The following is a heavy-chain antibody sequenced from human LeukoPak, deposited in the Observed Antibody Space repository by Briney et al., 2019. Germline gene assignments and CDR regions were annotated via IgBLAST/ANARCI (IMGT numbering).Heavy chain of an antibody. Sequence: GASVKVSCKASGGTFSSYAISWVRQAPGQGLKWVGGIIPIFGTANYAQKFQGRVTITTDESTSTAYMELSSLRSEDTAMYYCARDPVWFGENTGHYFAYWGQGTLVTVSS. V-gene: IGHV1-69*05. J-gene: IGHJ4*02. CDR2: IIPIFGTA. D-gene: IGHD3-10*01. CDR3: ARDPVWFGENTGHYFAY. CDR1: GGTFSSYA.